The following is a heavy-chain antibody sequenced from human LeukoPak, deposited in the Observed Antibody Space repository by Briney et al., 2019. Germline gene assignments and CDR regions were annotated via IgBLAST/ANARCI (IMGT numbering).Heavy chain of an antibody. CDR3: APRPILTGYYTIQN. J-gene: IGHJ4*02. D-gene: IGHD3-9*01. CDR1: GFTFSSYW. CDR2: INTDGSST. Sequence: GGSLRLSCAASGFTFSSYWMHWVRQAPGKGLVWVSRINTDGSSTSYADSVKGRFTISRDNTKNTLYLQMSSLRAEDTAVYYCAPRPILTGYYTIQNWGQGTLVTVSS. V-gene: IGHV3-74*01.